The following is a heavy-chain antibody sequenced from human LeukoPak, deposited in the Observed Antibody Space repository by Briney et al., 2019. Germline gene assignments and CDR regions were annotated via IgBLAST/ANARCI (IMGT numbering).Heavy chain of an antibody. CDR2: IHHSGNT. J-gene: IGHJ4*02. CDR3: ARGGITIFHTLFY. Sequence: SETLSLTCLVSGDSISSDYYWGWIRQSPGKVLEWIGSIHHSGNTYYNPSLKRRVTLSVDTSKNQFSLRLNSVTAADAAVYYCARGGITIFHTLFYWGQGTLVTVSS. D-gene: IGHD3-9*01. CDR1: GDSISSDYY. V-gene: IGHV4-38-2*02.